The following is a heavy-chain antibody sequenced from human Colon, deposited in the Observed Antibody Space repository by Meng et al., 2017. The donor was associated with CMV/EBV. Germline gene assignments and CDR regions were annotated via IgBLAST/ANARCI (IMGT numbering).Heavy chain of an antibody. J-gene: IGHJ4*02. V-gene: IGHV1-2*02. Sequence: LVPSGAEVKKPGASVKVSCKAYGYTFTGFYIQWVRQAPGQGLEWMGWINPKSGDTIYEQKFQGRVTMTRETSISTVYMDLNSLRSDDTAVYFCARDLWSGSSDYFDYWGQGTLVTVSS. CDR3: ARDLWSGSSDYFDY. CDR1: GYTFTGFY. CDR2: INPKSGDT. D-gene: IGHD3-3*01.